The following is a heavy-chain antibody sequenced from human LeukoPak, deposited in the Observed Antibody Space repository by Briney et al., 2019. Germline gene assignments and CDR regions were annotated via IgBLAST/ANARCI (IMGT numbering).Heavy chain of an antibody. CDR3: ATGDLGFSSWFDP. CDR1: GFTFSSYA. J-gene: IGHJ5*02. CDR2: ISGSGGGT. D-gene: IGHD2-21*02. V-gene: IGHV3-23*01. Sequence: TGGSLRLSCAASGFTFSSYAMSWVRQAPGKGLEWVSAISGSGGGTYYADSVKGRFTISRDNSKNTLYLQMNSLRAEDTAVYYCATGDLGFSSWFDPWGQGTLVTVSS.